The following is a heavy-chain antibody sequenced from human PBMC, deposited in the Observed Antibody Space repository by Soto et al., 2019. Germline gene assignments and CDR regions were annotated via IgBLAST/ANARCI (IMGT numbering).Heavy chain of an antibody. CDR3: VRANWYSEY. Sequence: QVQLQESGPGLVKPSETLSLTCTVSGGSISNHYWSWIRQPPGKGLEWIGYIYYNGNTNYNPSLKSPVTMSVDTSKNQISLKLSSVTAADTAVYYCVRANWYSEYWAQGTLVTVSS. V-gene: IGHV4-59*11. D-gene: IGHD2-21*02. CDR1: GGSISNHY. CDR2: IYYNGNT. J-gene: IGHJ4*02.